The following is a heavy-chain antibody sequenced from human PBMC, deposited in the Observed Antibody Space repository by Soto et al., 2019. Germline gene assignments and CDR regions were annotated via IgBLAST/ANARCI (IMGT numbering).Heavy chain of an antibody. J-gene: IGHJ1*01. CDR3: AREDSIIIPAASDL. V-gene: IGHV3-21*01. Sequence: GGSLRLSCTVSGFAFNNYGINWVRQAPGKGLEWVSSISKSDYTYYSDSVTGRFTISRDNAKNSVSLQMNTLRVEDTAVYYCAREDSIIIPAASDLWGQGTLVIASS. CDR1: GFAFNNYG. CDR2: ISKSDYT. D-gene: IGHD2-2*01.